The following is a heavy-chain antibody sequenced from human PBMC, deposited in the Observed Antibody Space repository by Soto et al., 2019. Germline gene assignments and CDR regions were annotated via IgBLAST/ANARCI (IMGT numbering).Heavy chain of an antibody. Sequence: GGSVKVSCKASGYTFTSYGISWVRQAPGQGLEWMGWISAYNGNTNYAQKLQGRVTMTTDTSTSTAYMELRSLRSDDTAVYYCARGRYDILTGYSDYWGQGTLVTVSS. V-gene: IGHV1-18*04. D-gene: IGHD3-9*01. CDR1: GYTFTSYG. CDR2: ISAYNGNT. CDR3: ARGRYDILTGYSDY. J-gene: IGHJ4*02.